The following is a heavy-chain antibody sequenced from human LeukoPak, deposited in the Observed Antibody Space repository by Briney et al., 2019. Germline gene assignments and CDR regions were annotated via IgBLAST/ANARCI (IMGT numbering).Heavy chain of an antibody. D-gene: IGHD3-10*01. CDR3: AKDKPLYHPANPVRVGNDFDY. V-gene: IGHV3-30*18. Sequence: GRSLRLSCAASGFTFSSYGMHWVRQAPGKGLEWVAVISYDGSNKYYADSVKGRFTISRGNSKNTLYLQMNSLRAEDTAVYYCAKDKPLYHPANPVRVGNDFDYWGQGTLVTVSS. CDR2: ISYDGSNK. J-gene: IGHJ4*02. CDR1: GFTFSSYG.